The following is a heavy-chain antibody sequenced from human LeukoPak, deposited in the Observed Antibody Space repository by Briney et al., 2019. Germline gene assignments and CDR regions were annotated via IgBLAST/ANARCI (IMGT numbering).Heavy chain of an antibody. V-gene: IGHV2-5*02. CDR2: IYWDDDK. CDR3: AHRTSSGSSHTFDY. CDR1: GFSLSTSGVG. J-gene: IGHJ4*02. Sequence: SGPTLVKPTQTLTLTCTFSGFSLSTSGVGVGWIRQPPGKALEWLALIYWDDDKRYSPSLKSRLTITKDTSKNQVVLTMTNVDPVDTATYYCAHRTSSGSSHTFDYWGQGTLVTVSS. D-gene: IGHD3-10*01.